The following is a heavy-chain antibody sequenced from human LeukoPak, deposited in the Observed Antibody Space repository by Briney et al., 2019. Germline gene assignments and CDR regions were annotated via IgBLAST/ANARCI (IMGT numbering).Heavy chain of an antibody. CDR3: ARHHDSSDWSDY. CDR2: IYYSGST. V-gene: IGHV4-39*01. CDR1: GGSISSGSYY. J-gene: IGHJ4*02. D-gene: IGHD3-22*01. Sequence: SETLSLTCTVSGGSISSGSYYWGWIRQPPGKGLEWIGSIYYSGSTYYNPSLKSRVTISVDTSKNQFSLKLSSVTAADTAVYYCARHHDSSDWSDYWGQGTLVTVSS.